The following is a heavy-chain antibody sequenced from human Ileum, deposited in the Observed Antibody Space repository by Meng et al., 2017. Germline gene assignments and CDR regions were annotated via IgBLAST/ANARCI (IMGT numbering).Heavy chain of an antibody. V-gene: IGHV4-59*08. CDR1: GASISSHY. CDR2: IYYRGGA. D-gene: IGHD3-22*01. Sequence: QVQLQESGPGLVKPSETLALTCSVSGASISSHYWTWIRQPPGKGLEYIGYIYYRGGASYNPSLGSRVTMSVDTSKNQFSLNLSSVTAADTAVYYCARLLDSSDWGWFDPWGQGTLVTVSS. CDR3: ARLLDSSDWGWFDP. J-gene: IGHJ5*02.